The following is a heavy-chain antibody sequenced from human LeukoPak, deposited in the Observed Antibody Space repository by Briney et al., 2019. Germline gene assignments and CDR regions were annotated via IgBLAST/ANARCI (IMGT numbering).Heavy chain of an antibody. D-gene: IGHD6-19*01. CDR1: GFVFSDYH. J-gene: IGHJ4*02. Sequence: GGSLRLSCAASGFVFSDYHMSWIRQASGKGLEWVAYISPGGDAVYFADSVRGRITISRDNAKNSLFLQMSSLTAEDTAVYYCSGGRDITVAGPGGYFDYWGQGSLVTVSS. CDR2: ISPGGDAV. V-gene: IGHV3-11*01. CDR3: SGGRDITVAGPGGYFDY.